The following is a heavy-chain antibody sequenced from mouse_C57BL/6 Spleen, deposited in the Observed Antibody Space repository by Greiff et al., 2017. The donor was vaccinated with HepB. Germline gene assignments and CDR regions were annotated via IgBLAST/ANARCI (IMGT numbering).Heavy chain of an antibody. Sequence: VQLQQSGPELVKPGASVKIPCKASGYTFTDYNMDWVKQSHGKSLEWIGDINPNNGGTIYNQKFKGKATLTVDKSSSTAYMELRSLTSEDTAVYYCARRGIYLHYYAMDYWGQGTSVTVSS. CDR2: INPNNGGT. V-gene: IGHV1-18*01. J-gene: IGHJ4*01. D-gene: IGHD5-1*01. CDR3: ARRGIYLHYYAMDY. CDR1: GYTFTDYN.